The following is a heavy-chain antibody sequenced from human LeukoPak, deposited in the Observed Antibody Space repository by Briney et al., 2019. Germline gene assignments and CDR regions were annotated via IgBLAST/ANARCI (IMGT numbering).Heavy chain of an antibody. J-gene: IGHJ5*02. Sequence: SETLSLTCTVSGGXISSGGYYWSWIRQHPGKGLEWLGYIYYSGSTYYNPSLKSRVTISVDTSKNQFSLKLSSVTAADTAVYYCARDRYCSGGSCYSNWFDPWGQGTLVTVSS. CDR2: IYYSGST. D-gene: IGHD2-15*01. CDR3: ARDRYCSGGSCYSNWFDP. V-gene: IGHV4-31*03. CDR1: GGXISSGGYY.